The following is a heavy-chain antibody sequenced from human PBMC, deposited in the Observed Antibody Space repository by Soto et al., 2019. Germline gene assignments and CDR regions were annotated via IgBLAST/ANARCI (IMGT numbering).Heavy chain of an antibody. J-gene: IGHJ3*02. CDR3: ARDRGYSSGWYNAFDI. D-gene: IGHD6-19*01. CDR1: GGTFSSYT. Sequence: QVQLVQSGAEVKMPGSSVKVSCKASGGTFSSYTISWVRQAPGQGLEWMGRIIPILGIANYAQKFQGRVKSTADKSTSTAYMELSSLRSEDTAVYYCARDRGYSSGWYNAFDIWGQGTMVTVSS. V-gene: IGHV1-69*08. CDR2: IIPILGIA.